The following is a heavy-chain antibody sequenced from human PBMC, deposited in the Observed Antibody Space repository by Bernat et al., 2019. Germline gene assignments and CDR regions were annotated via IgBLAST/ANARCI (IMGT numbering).Heavy chain of an antibody. CDR1: GLTVSRNY. CDR2: SYSGGST. V-gene: IGHV3-66*01. D-gene: IGHD5-12*01. J-gene: IGHJ4*02. Sequence: EVQLVESGGGLVQPGGSLRLSCAASGLTVSRNYMSWVRQAPGKGLEWASVSYSGGSTYHADSVKGRFTISRDNSKNTLYLQMNSLRAEDTAVYYCARWRGIVAATRGAFDYWGQGTLVTVSS. CDR3: ARWRGIVAATRGAFDY.